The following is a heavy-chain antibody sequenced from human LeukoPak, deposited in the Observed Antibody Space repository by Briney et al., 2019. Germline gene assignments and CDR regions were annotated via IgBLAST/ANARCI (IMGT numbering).Heavy chain of an antibody. Sequence: SGGSLRLSCAASGFTFSNAWMNWVRQAPGKGLEWVGRIKSKTDGGTTDYAAPVKGRFTISRDDSKNTLYLQMNSLKTEDTAVYYCTRDSSGYLGYFDHWGQGTLVTVSS. CDR1: GFTFSNAW. D-gene: IGHD3-22*01. V-gene: IGHV3-15*07. CDR2: IKSKTDGGTT. J-gene: IGHJ4*02. CDR3: TRDSSGYLGYFDH.